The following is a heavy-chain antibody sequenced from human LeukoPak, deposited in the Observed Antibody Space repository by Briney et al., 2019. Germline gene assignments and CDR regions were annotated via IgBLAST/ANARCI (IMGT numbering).Heavy chain of an antibody. J-gene: IGHJ6*02. CDR2: ISTILGIA. Sequence: SVKVSCKASGGTFSSYAISWVRPAPGQGVEWMGSISTILGIANYAQKCQSRVTINADKSTSTAYMELSSVRSEDTAVYNCASLSGSYGMDVWGQGTTVTVSS. CDR3: ASLSGSYGMDV. V-gene: IGHV1-69*04. CDR1: GGTFSSYA. D-gene: IGHD3-22*01.